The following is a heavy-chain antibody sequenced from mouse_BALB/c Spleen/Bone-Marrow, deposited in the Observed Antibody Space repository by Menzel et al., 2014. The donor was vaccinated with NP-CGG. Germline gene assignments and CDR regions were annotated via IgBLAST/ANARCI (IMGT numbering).Heavy chain of an antibody. D-gene: IGHD2-14*01. CDR3: ARTYRPYALDY. J-gene: IGHJ4*01. V-gene: IGHV5-4*02. CDR2: ISDGGSYT. CDR1: GFIFSDYY. Sequence: EVKLQESGGGLVKPGGSLKLSCAASGFIFSDYYMYWVRQTPEKRLEWVATISDGGSYTSYPDSVKGRFTVSRDNAKNNLYLRMSSLKSEDTAFYYCARTYRPYALDYWGQGSSVTVSS.